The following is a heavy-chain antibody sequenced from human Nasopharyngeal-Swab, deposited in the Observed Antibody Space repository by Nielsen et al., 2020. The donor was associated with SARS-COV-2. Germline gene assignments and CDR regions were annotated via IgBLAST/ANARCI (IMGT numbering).Heavy chain of an antibody. CDR2: INHNSGGT. D-gene: IGHD6-19*01. V-gene: IGHV1-2*05. Sequence: SVQVPCKASGYTFPSHYMHRVRQAPRQGLEGMGRINHNSGGTNYAQKSQGRVTMTTDTSTSTDYMELRSLRSDDTDVYYCARGRGYRSGWYYYYGMDVWGQGTTVTVSS. J-gene: IGHJ6*02. CDR1: GYTFPSHY. CDR3: ARGRGYRSGWYYYYGMDV.